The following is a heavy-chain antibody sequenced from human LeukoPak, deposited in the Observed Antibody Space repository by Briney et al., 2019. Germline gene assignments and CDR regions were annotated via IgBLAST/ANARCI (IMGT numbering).Heavy chain of an antibody. D-gene: IGHD3-3*01. CDR3: ARLGEENTIFGVVITYYMDV. CDR2: INHSGST. Sequence: PSETLSLTCAVYGGSFSGYYWSWIRQPPGKGLEWIGEINHSGSTNYNPSLKSRVTISVDTSKNQFSLKLSSVTAADTAVYHCARLGEENTIFGVVITYYMDVWGKGTTVTVSS. J-gene: IGHJ6*03. V-gene: IGHV4-34*01. CDR1: GGSFSGYY.